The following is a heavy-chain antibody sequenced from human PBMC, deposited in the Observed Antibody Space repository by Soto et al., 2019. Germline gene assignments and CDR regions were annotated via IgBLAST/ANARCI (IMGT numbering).Heavy chain of an antibody. J-gene: IGHJ6*02. CDR1: GDSITGDEW. CDR2: IHHSGAT. V-gene: IGHV4-4*02. CDR3: ATQGFYRMGV. Sequence: QVQLQESDPGLVQPSGTLSLTCAVSGDSITGDEWWSWVRQPPGKGLEWIGEIHHSGATNYNPSLKSRVPISIDKSKNQFSLKLNSVTAADTAMFYCATQGFYRMGVWGRGTTVTVSS.